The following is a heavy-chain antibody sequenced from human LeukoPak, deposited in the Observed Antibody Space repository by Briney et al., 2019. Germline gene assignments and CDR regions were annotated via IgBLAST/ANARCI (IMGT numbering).Heavy chain of an antibody. CDR2: INPSGSNT. Sequence: GGSLRLSCAASGFTFNNYAVTWVSQAQGRGLEWVSTINPSGSNTYYADSVKGRFTITRDNTKNTLYLQMNSLRAEDTAVYYCAKREMAVRAFDFWGQGTLVTVSS. D-gene: IGHD6-19*01. V-gene: IGHV3-23*01. CDR1: GFTFNNYA. CDR3: AKREMAVRAFDF. J-gene: IGHJ4*02.